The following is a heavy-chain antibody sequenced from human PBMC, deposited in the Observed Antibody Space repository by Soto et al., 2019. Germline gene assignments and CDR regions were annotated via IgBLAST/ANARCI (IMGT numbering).Heavy chain of an antibody. D-gene: IGHD3-22*01. Sequence: EVQLLESGGGLVQPGGSLRLSCAACGFTFSSYAMTWVRQAPGKGLEWVSAISGNGGGTYYAASVKGRFTVSRDNSKNTLFLQMNSLRAEDTALYYCAKDRAYYGSGGYEYWGQGTLVIVSS. V-gene: IGHV3-23*01. J-gene: IGHJ4*02. CDR2: ISGNGGGT. CDR3: AKDRAYYGSGGYEY. CDR1: GFTFSSYA.